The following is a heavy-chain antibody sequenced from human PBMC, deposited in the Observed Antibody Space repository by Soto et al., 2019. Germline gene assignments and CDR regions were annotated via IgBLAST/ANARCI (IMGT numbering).Heavy chain of an antibody. CDR1: GFTFSSYG. V-gene: IGHV3-33*06. D-gene: IGHD3-22*01. CDR2: IWYDGSNK. CDR3: AKDYYDSSGSRYFYALAV. J-gene: IGHJ6*02. Sequence: PGGSLRLSCAASGFTFSSYGMHWVRQAPGKGLEWVAVIWYDGSNKYYADSVKGRFTISRDNSKNTLYLQMNSLRAEDTAVYYCAKDYYDSSGSRYFYALAVWGQGTTVTVSS.